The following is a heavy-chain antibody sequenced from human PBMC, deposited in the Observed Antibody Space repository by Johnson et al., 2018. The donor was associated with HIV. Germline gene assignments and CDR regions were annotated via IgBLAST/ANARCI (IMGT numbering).Heavy chain of an antibody. D-gene: IGHD4-23*01. J-gene: IGHJ3*02. Sequence: VQLVESGGVVVQPGGSLRLSCAASGFTFDDNTMHWVRQAPGNGLEWVSLISWDGGSTYYADSVKGRFTISRDNSKNSLYLQMNSLRTEDTALYYCVKGRRWLPYGGAFDIWGQGTMVTVSS. CDR3: VKGRRWLPYGGAFDI. CDR2: ISWDGGST. CDR1: GFTFDDNT. V-gene: IGHV3-43*01.